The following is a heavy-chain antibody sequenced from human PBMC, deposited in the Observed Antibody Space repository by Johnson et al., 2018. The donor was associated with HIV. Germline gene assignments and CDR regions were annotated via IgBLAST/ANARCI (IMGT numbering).Heavy chain of an antibody. CDR2: IYSGGRT. CDR3: ARARAGAFDI. D-gene: IGHD6-19*01. J-gene: IGHJ3*02. V-gene: IGHV3-66*02. Sequence: MQLVESGGGLVKPGGSLRLSCAASGFTFSDYYMSWIRQAPGKGLEWVSLIYSGGRTYYTDSVKGRFTISRDNSKNTLYLQMNNLRTEDTAVFYCARARAGAFDIWGQGTVVTVSS. CDR1: GFTFSDYY.